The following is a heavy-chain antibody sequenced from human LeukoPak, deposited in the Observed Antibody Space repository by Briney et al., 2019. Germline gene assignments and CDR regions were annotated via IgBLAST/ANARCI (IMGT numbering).Heavy chain of an antibody. V-gene: IGHV4-39*07. Sequence: SETLSLTCTVSGGSISSSSYYWGWIRQPPGKGLEWIGSIYYSGSTYYNPSLKSRVTISVDTSKNQFSLKLSSVTAADTAVYFCARVPLRGGIGSIDIWGQGTRVTVSS. CDR3: ARVPLRGGIGSIDI. CDR1: GGSISSSSYY. CDR2: IYYSGST. J-gene: IGHJ3*02. D-gene: IGHD3-10*01.